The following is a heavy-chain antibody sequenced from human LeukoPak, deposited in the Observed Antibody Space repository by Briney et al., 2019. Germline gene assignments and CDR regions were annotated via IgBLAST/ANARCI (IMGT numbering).Heavy chain of an antibody. CDR1: GFTFSSYA. Sequence: GGSLRLSCAASGFTFSSYAMSWVRQAPGKGLEWVSAIIGSGGSTYYADSVKGRFTISRDNSKNTLYLQMNSLRADDTAVYYCAKGGYCSSTSCYTHYYYYYYMDVWGKGTTVTVSS. J-gene: IGHJ6*03. V-gene: IGHV3-23*01. CDR3: AKGGYCSSTSCYTHYYYYYYMDV. D-gene: IGHD2-2*02. CDR2: IIGSGGST.